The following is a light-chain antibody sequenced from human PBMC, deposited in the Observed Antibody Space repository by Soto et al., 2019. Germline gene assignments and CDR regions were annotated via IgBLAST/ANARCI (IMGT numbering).Light chain of an antibody. CDR1: SSDVGGYDF. CDR2: DVS. J-gene: IGLJ3*02. CDR3: CSYAGSYTWM. Sequence: QSVLTQPRSVSGSPGQSVTISCTGTSSDVGGYDFVSWYQHHPGKAPKVLIFDVSKRPSGVPDRFSGSKSGNTASLTIFGLQAEDEADYFCCSYAGSYTWMFGGGTQLTVL. V-gene: IGLV2-11*01.